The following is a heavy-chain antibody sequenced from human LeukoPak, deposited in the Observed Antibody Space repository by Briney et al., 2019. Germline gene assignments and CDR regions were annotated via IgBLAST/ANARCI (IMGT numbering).Heavy chain of an antibody. CDR1: GASISSGSCY. CDR2: IYTSGST. Sequence: SETLSLTCTVSGASISSGSCYWSWIRQPAGKGLEWIGRIYTSGSTNYNPSLKSRVTMSVDTSKNQFSLKLSSVTAADTAVYYRARGGYYDSSGASFDYWGQGTLVTVSS. D-gene: IGHD3-22*01. V-gene: IGHV4-61*02. J-gene: IGHJ4*02. CDR3: ARGGYYDSSGASFDY.